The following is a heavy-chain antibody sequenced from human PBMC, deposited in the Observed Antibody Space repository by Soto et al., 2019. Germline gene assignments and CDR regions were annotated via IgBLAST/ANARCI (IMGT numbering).Heavy chain of an antibody. CDR3: ARTPWGYCSGGSCYRFNDAFDI. Sequence: SETLSLTCTVSGGSISSSSYYWGWIRQPPGKGLEWIGSIYYSGSTYYNPSLKSRVTISVDTSKNQFSLKLSSVTAADTAVYYRARTPWGYCSGGSCYRFNDAFDIWGQGTMVTVSS. D-gene: IGHD2-15*01. J-gene: IGHJ3*02. V-gene: IGHV4-39*01. CDR2: IYYSGST. CDR1: GGSISSSSYY.